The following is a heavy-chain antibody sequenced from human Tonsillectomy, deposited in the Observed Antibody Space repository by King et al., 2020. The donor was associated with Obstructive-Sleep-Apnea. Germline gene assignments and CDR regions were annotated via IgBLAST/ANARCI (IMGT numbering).Heavy chain of an antibody. CDR1: GGSISSGGYS. V-gene: IGHV4-30-4*07. Sequence: VQLQESGPGLVKPSQTLSLTCAVSGGSISSGGYSWSWIRQPPGKGLEWIGYIYYSGSTYYNPSLKSRVTISVDTSKNQFSLKLSSVTAADTAVYYCARDTFGDYGDYYYYGMDVWGQGTTVTVSS. CDR2: IYYSGST. D-gene: IGHD4-17*01. J-gene: IGHJ6*02. CDR3: ARDTFGDYGDYYYYGMDV.